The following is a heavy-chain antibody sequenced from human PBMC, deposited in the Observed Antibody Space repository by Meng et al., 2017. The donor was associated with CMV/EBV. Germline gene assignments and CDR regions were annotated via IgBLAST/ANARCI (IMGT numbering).Heavy chain of an antibody. Sequence: GGSLRLSCAASGFTFSGSAMHWVRQASGKGLEWVGRIRSKANSYATAYAASVKGRFTISRDDSKNTAYLQMNSLRAEDTAVYYCARDQSGGYSSSSVYYYGMDVWGQGTTVTVSS. V-gene: IGHV3-73*01. CDR3: ARDQSGGYSSSSVYYYGMDV. J-gene: IGHJ6*02. CDR2: IRSKANSYAT. D-gene: IGHD6-6*01. CDR1: GFTFSGSA.